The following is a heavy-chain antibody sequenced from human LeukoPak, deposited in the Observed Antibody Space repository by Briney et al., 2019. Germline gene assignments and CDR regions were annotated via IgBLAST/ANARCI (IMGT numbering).Heavy chain of an antibody. J-gene: IGHJ5*02. D-gene: IGHD2-2*01. CDR1: GFTFSSYA. Sequence: GGSLRLSCAASGFTFSSYAMSWVRQAPGKGLGWVSAISGSGGSTYYADSVKGRFTISRDNSKNTLYLQMNSLRAEDTAVYYCARLGYCSSTSCYQSGFDPWGQGTLVTVSS. CDR3: ARLGYCSSTSCYQSGFDP. CDR2: ISGSGGST. V-gene: IGHV3-23*01.